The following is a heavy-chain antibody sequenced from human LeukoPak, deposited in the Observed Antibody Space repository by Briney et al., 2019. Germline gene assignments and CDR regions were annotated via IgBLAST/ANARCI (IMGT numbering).Heavy chain of an antibody. Sequence: GGSLRLSCAGSGLTFSSYGMTWVRQAPGKGLEWVAAITGNGGDTRYAHSVKGRFTISRDNSKKTLYLQMNSLRAEDTAIYYCAKDPNGDYLGAFDSWGQGTLVTVSS. CDR1: GLTFSSYG. J-gene: IGHJ4*02. CDR3: AKDPNGDYLGAFDS. D-gene: IGHD4-17*01. V-gene: IGHV3-23*01. CDR2: ITGNGGDT.